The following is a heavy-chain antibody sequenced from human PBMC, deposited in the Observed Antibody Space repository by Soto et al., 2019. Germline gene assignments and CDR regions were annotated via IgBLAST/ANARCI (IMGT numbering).Heavy chain of an antibody. V-gene: IGHV6-1*01. CDR1: GDSVSSNSAA. J-gene: IGHJ6*02. D-gene: IGHD3-22*01. CDR3: ARDTVSYYDSSGYYPRRYYYYGMDV. Sequence: PSQTLSLTCAISGDSVSSNSAAWSWIRQSPSRGLEWLGRTYYRSKWYNDYAVSVKSRITINPDTSKNQFSLQLNSVTPEDTAVYYCARDTVSYYDSSGYYPRRYYYYGMDVWGQRTTVTVSS. CDR2: TYYRSKWYN.